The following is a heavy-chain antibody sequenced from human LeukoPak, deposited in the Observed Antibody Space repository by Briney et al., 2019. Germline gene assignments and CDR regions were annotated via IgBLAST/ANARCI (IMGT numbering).Heavy chain of an antibody. D-gene: IGHD4-17*01. CDR2: IIPILGIA. J-gene: IGHJ4*02. V-gene: IGHV1-69*04. CDR1: GGTFSSYA. CDR3: ARRDYGDYANIDY. Sequence: ASVKVSCKASGGTFSSYAISWVRQAPGQGLEWMGRIIPILGIANYAQKFQGGVTITADKSTCTAYMELSSLRSEDTAVYYCARRDYGDYANIDYWGQGTLVTVSS.